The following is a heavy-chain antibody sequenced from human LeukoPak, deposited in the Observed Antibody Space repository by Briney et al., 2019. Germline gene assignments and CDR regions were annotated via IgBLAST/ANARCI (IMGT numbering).Heavy chain of an antibody. D-gene: IGHD3-10*01. CDR3: ARASMVRGVGDAFDI. CDR1: GGSISSYY. J-gene: IGHJ3*02. CDR2: IYYSGST. V-gene: IGHV4-59*01. Sequence: SETLSLTCTVSGGSISSYYWSWIRQPPGKGLEWIGYIYYSGSTNYNPSLKSRVTISVDTSKNQFSLKLSSVTAADTAVYYCARASMVRGVGDAFDIWGQGTMVTVSS.